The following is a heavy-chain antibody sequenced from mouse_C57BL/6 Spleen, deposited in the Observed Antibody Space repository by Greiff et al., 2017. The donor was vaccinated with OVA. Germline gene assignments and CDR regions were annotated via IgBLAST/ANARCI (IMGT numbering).Heavy chain of an antibody. J-gene: IGHJ3*01. CDR3: TRSKGDYYGSLAY. CDR2: IDPETGGT. CDR1: GYTFTDYE. V-gene: IGHV1-15*01. D-gene: IGHD1-1*01. Sequence: VQLQQSGAELVRPGASVTLSCKASGYTFTDYEMHWVKQTPVHGLEWIGAIDPETGGTAYNQKFKGKAILTADKSSSTAYMELRSLTSEDSAVYYCTRSKGDYYGSLAYWGQGTLVTVSA.